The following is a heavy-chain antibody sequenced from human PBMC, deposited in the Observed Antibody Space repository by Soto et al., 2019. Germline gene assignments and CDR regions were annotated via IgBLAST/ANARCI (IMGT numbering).Heavy chain of an antibody. CDR3: ARLTLLLKYGMDV. V-gene: IGHV2-70*11. Sequence: SGPTLVNPTQTLTLTCTFSGFSLSTSGMCVSWIRQPPGKALEWLARIDWDDEKYYSTSLKSRLTITKDTSKNQVVLTMTNVDPVDTATYYCARLTLLLKYGMDVWGQGTTVTSP. D-gene: IGHD2-15*01. CDR2: IDWDDEK. CDR1: GFSLSTSGMC. J-gene: IGHJ6*02.